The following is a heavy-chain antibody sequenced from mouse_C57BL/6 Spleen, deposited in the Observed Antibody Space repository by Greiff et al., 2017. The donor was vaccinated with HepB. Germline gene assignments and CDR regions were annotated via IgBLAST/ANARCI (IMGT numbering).Heavy chain of an antibody. Sequence: VQLQQSGAELARPGASVKLSCKASGYTFTSYGISWVKQRTGQGLEWIGEIYPRSGNTYYNEKFKGKATLTADKSSSTAYMELRSLTSEDSAVYFGAREKEFIKGATDYWGQGTSVTVSS. J-gene: IGHJ4*01. D-gene: IGHD1-1*01. CDR1: GYTFTSYG. V-gene: IGHV1-81*01. CDR3: AREKEFIKGATDY. CDR2: IYPRSGNT.